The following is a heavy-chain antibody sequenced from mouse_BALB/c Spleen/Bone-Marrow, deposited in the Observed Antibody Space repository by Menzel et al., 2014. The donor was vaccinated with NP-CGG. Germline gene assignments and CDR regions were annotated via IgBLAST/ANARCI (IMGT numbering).Heavy chain of an antibody. CDR1: GFAFSSYD. Sequence: VQLKESGGGLVKPGGSLKLSCAASGFAFSSYDMSWVRQTPEKRLEWVAYISSGGGSTYYPDTVKGRFTISRDNAKNTLYLQMSSLKSEDTAMYYCARTTPYAMDYWAQGTSVAVSS. J-gene: IGHJ4*01. V-gene: IGHV5-12-1*01. CDR2: ISSGGGST. CDR3: ARTTPYAMDY. D-gene: IGHD5-5*01.